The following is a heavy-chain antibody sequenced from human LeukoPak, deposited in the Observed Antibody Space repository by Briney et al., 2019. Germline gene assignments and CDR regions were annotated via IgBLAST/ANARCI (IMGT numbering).Heavy chain of an antibody. J-gene: IGHJ4*02. D-gene: IGHD1-1*01. CDR3: ARHRGNWSFDS. Sequence: SETLSLTCNVSGATVSDFYWTWIRQPPGKGLEWIGYIYSSGSTNYNPSLKSRVTISVDASKIQFSLRLSSVTAADTAVYYCARHRGNWSFDSWGQGTLVTVSS. CDR1: GATVSDFY. CDR2: IYSSGST. V-gene: IGHV4-4*09.